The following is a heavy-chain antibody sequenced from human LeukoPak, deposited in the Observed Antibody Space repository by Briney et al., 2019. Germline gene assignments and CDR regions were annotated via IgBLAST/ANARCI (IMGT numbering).Heavy chain of an antibody. CDR1: GYTLTGYY. V-gene: IGHV1-2*02. CDR3: ARGDILTGYYRQDY. J-gene: IGHJ4*02. D-gene: IGHD3-9*01. Sequence: GASVKVSCKASGYTLTGYYMHWVRQAPGQGLEWMRWINPNSGGTNYAQKFQGRVTMTRDTSISTAYMELSRLRSDDTAVYYCARGDILTGYYRQDYWGQGTLVTVSS. CDR2: INPNSGGT.